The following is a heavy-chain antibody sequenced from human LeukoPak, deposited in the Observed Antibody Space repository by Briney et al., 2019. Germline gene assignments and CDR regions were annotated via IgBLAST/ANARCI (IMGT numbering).Heavy chain of an antibody. CDR1: GFTFSSYG. Sequence: GGSLRLSCAASGFTFSSYGMHWVRQAPDKGLEWVAVISYDGSNKYYADSVKGRFTISRDNSKNTLYLQMNSLRAEDTAVYYCAKDGTYYYGSGSYYIDYWGQGTLVTVSS. CDR2: ISYDGSNK. V-gene: IGHV3-30*18. J-gene: IGHJ4*02. CDR3: AKDGTYYYGSGSYYIDY. D-gene: IGHD3-10*01.